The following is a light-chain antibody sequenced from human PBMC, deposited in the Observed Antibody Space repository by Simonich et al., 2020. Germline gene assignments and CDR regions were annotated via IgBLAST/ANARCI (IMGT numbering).Light chain of an antibody. CDR1: SSNIGAGYD. J-gene: IGLJ3*02. CDR2: GNS. V-gene: IGLV1-40*01. CDR3: QSYDSSLSGFWV. Sequence: QSVLTQPPSVSGAPGQRVTLSCTGSSSNIGAGYDVHWYQQLPGTAPKLHIYGNSNRPSGVPDRFSGSKSGTSASLAITGLQAEDEADYYCQSYDSSLSGFWVFGGGTKLTVL.